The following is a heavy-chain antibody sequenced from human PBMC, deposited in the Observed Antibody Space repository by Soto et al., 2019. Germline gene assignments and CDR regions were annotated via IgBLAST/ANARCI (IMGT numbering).Heavy chain of an antibody. Sequence: GGSLRLSCAASGFIFSSHTMHWVRQAPGKGLEWVATISVDGRGQFYTDSVKGRFTISRDNSKNNLYLQMESLRTEDTALYYCARDRVDVVVVIATTFGAFDVWGQGTMVTVSS. D-gene: IGHD2-21*01. CDR2: ISVDGRGQ. CDR3: ARDRVDVVVVIATTFGAFDV. V-gene: IGHV3-30-3*01. CDR1: GFIFSSHT. J-gene: IGHJ3*01.